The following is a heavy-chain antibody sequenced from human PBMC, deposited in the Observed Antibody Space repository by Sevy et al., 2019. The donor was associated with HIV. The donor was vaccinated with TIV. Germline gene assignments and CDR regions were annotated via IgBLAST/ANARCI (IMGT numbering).Heavy chain of an antibody. J-gene: IGHJ4*02. V-gene: IGHV3-53*01. D-gene: IGHD5-12*01. Sequence: GGSLRLSCAASGFTFTDYYMSWIRQAPGKGLEWVSVIYSGGSTYYADSVKGRFTISRDNSKNTLYLQMNSLRAEDTAVYYCARAAGSGYSGYDSPYYFDYWGQGTLVTVSS. CDR3: ARAAGSGYSGYDSPYYFDY. CDR1: GFTFTDYY. CDR2: IYSGGST.